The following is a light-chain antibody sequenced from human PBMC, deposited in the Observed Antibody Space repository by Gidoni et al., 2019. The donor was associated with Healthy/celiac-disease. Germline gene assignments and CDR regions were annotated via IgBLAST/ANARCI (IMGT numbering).Light chain of an antibody. Sequence: DSVMTQSPLSLPVTPGEPASIACRSSQSLLHSNEFNYLDWYLQKPGQSPQLLLYFGSDRAYGVPDRFSGSGTGTDFTLKISRVEAEDVGLYYCMQALQTPVSFXQXTKLEIK. V-gene: IGKV2-28*01. CDR2: FGS. J-gene: IGKJ2*03. CDR3: MQALQTPVS. CDR1: QSLLHSNEFNY.